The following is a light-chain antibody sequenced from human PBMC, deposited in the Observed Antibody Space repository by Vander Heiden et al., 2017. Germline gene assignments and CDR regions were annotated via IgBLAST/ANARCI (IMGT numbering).Light chain of an antibody. CDR3: QQYGSSPPLYT. CDR2: GAS. V-gene: IGKV3-20*01. Sequence: EIVLTQSPGTLSLPPGERATLSCRASQSVSSSYLAWYQQKPGQAPRLLIYGASSRATGITDRFSGSGSGTDFTLTISRLEHEDFAVYYCQQYGSSPPLYTFGQGTKLEIK. J-gene: IGKJ2*01. CDR1: QSVSSSY.